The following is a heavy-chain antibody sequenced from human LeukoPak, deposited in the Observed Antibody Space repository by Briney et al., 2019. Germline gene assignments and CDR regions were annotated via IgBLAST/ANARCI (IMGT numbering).Heavy chain of an antibody. CDR3: ARSDYVWGSYRPNHFDC. V-gene: IGHV3-30*04. D-gene: IGHD3-16*02. CDR1: GFTFSSYA. CDR2: ISYDGSNK. J-gene: IGHJ4*02. Sequence: PGGSLRLSCTASGFTFSSYAMHWVRQAPGKGLEWVAVISYDGSNKYYADSVKGRFTISRDNSKNTLYLEMNSLRAEDTAVYYCARSDYVWGSYRPNHFDCWGQGTLVTVSS.